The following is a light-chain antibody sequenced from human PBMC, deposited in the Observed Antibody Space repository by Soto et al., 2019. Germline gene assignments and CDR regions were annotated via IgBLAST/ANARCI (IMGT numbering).Light chain of an antibody. Sequence: DIQMTQSPWTLAASVGDRITITCRASQTISSWLAWYQQKAGKAPKLLTYDASSLESGVPSRFSGSGSGTEFTLTISSLQPDDFATYYCQQYNSYSQTFGQGTKVDIK. J-gene: IGKJ1*01. CDR3: QQYNSYSQT. V-gene: IGKV1-5*01. CDR2: DAS. CDR1: QTISSW.